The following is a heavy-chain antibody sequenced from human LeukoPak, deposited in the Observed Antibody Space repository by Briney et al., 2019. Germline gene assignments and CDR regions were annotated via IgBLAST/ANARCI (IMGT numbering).Heavy chain of an antibody. D-gene: IGHD3-22*01. J-gene: IGHJ4*02. V-gene: IGHV3-23*01. CDR3: ARDGDSSGNLFDY. CDR1: GFTFRLHA. CDR2: IRGSGSSGGSA. Sequence: GGLRLSCAASGFTFRLHALSRVRQAPGKGLGGVSGIRGSGSSGGSAFYADSVKGRFTLSRDNSKNTLYLQMNSLRADDTAVYYCARDGDSSGNLFDYWGQGTLVTVSS.